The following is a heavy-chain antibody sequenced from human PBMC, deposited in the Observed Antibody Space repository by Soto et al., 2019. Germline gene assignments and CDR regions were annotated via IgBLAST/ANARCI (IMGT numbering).Heavy chain of an antibody. CDR3: ARKSSIYSHSPLLDY. J-gene: IGHJ4*02. V-gene: IGHV4-59*01. CDR1: GGSISSYY. Sequence: SETLSLTCTVSGGSISSYYWSWIRQPPGKGLEWIGYIYYTGRTFYNPSLKGRVTISVDTSKNQFSLKLSSVTAADTAVYYCARKSSIYSHSPLLDYWGRGTLVTV. D-gene: IGHD5-18*01. CDR2: IYYTGRT.